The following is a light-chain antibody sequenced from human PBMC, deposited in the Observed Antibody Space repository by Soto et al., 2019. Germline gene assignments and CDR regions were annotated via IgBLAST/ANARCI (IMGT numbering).Light chain of an antibody. CDR2: DAS. Sequence: EIVLTQSPATLSLSPGERATLSCRASQSISSNLAWYQQKPGQAPRLVMYDASNRATSIPARFSGRGSGTDVPLTISSPEPEDFAVYYRPQRVNWPLTFGGGTKVEIK. CDR1: QSISSN. CDR3: PQRVNWPLT. V-gene: IGKV3-11*01. J-gene: IGKJ4*01.